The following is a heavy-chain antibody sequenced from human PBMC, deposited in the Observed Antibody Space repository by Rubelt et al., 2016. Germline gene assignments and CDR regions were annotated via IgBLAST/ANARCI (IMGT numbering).Heavy chain of an antibody. CDR1: GYTFTSYY. J-gene: IGHJ5*02. V-gene: IGHV1-46*01. CDR2: INPSGGST. D-gene: IGHD2/OR15-2a*01. CDR3: ARNRARIRENWFDP. Sequence: QVQLVQSGAEVKKPGASVKVSCKASGYTFTSYYMHWVRQAPGQGLEWMGIINPSGGSTSSVQKFQVRVTMTRDTSTSTVYMELSSLRSEDTAVYYWARNRARIRENWFDPWGQGTLVTVSS.